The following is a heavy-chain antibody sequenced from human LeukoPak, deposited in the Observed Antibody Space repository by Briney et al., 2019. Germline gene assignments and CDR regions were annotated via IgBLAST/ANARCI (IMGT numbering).Heavy chain of an antibody. Sequence: PGGSLRLSCAASGFTFSSYVINWVRQAPGKGLENVSAISSNGGSTYYANSVKGRFTISRDNSKNTLYLQMGSLRAEDMAVYYCARGYIWLYYYGSGSFLRPRPTYYFDYWGQGTLVTVSS. CDR2: ISSNGGST. CDR3: ARGYIWLYYYGSGSFLRPRPTYYFDY. J-gene: IGHJ4*02. D-gene: IGHD3-10*01. CDR1: GFTFSSYV. V-gene: IGHV3-64*01.